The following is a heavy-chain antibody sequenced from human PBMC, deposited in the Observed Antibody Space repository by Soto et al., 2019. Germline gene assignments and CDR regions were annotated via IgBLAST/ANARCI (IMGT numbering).Heavy chain of an antibody. CDR1: RYTFTSYD. D-gene: IGHD2-2*01. Sequence: ASVKISCKASRYTFTSYDIFWVRQSPGQGLEWMGWIKPDSGDTQYAQKFQGRVTMTRDTSISTAYMELNNLVSDDTAVYYCARRSSMYLIEVIYEPWDQGSLVAVCS. V-gene: IGHV1-2*02. CDR3: ARRSSMYLIEVIYEP. CDR2: IKPDSGDT. J-gene: IGHJ5*02.